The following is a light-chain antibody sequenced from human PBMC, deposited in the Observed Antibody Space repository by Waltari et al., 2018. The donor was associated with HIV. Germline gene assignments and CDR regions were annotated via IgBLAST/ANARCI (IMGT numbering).Light chain of an antibody. CDR1: SSHFGSQP. CDR3: ALWDDSLDGWV. CDR2: NNN. V-gene: IGLV1-44*01. Sequence: QFVLTQLPSASGLPRQRVTISCSGISSHFGSQPITSSRHPPGTAPKLLIYNNNQRPSGVPGRFSGSKSGTSASLAISGLQSEDEADYYCALWDDSLDGWVFGGGTKLTVL. J-gene: IGLJ3*02.